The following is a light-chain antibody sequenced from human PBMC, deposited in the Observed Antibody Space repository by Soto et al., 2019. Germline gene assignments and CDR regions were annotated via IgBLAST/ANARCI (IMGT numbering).Light chain of an antibody. Sequence: DIQMTQSPSSLSASVGYIVTITCRASQSISSYLNWYQQKPGKAPNLLIYAASTLQSGVPSRFSGSGSGTDFTLTLSRLHPEDSAPYYCQQSYSSRTFGPGTKVDIK. J-gene: IGKJ1*01. CDR2: AAS. CDR1: QSISSY. CDR3: QQSYSSRT. V-gene: IGKV1-39*01.